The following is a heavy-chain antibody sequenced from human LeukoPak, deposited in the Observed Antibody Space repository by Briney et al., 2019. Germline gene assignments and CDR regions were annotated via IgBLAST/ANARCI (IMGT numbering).Heavy chain of an antibody. CDR2: INSDGSST. CDR1: GFTFSSYW. CDR3: ARENYDYVWGSSLKDY. D-gene: IGHD3-16*01. J-gene: IGHJ4*02. Sequence: PEGSLRLSCAASGFTFSSYWMHWVRQAPGKGLVWVSRINSDGSSTSYADSVKGRFTISRDNAKNTLYLQMNSLRAEDTAVYYCARENYDYVWGSSLKDYWGQGTLVTVSS. V-gene: IGHV3-74*01.